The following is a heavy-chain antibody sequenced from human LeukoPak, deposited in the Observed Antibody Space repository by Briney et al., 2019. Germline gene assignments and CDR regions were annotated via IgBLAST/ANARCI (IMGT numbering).Heavy chain of an antibody. CDR3: ARRPRYSSSCIDY. D-gene: IGHD6-13*01. Sequence: GGSLRLSCAASGFTFSSYAMSWVRQAPGKGLEWVSAISGSGGSTYYADSAKGRFTISRDNSKDTLYLQMNSLRAEDTAVYYCARRPRYSSSCIDYWGQGTLVTVSS. CDR2: ISGSGGST. J-gene: IGHJ4*02. CDR1: GFTFSSYA. V-gene: IGHV3-23*01.